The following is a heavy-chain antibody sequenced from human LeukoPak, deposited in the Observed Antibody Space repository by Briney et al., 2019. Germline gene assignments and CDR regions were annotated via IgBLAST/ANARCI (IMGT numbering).Heavy chain of an antibody. CDR3: AREGDASSGLYFDY. CDR2: ISAYNGNT. V-gene: IGHV1-18*01. CDR1: GYTFTSYG. D-gene: IGHD3-22*01. Sequence: ASVKVSCKASGYTFTSYGISWVRQAAGQGLEWMGWISAYNGNTNYAQKLQGRVTMTTDTSTSTACMELRSLRSDDTAVYYCAREGDASSGLYFDYWGQGTLVTVSS. J-gene: IGHJ4*02.